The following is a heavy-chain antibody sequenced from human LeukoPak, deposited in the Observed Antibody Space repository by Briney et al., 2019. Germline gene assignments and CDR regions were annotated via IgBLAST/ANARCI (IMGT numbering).Heavy chain of an antibody. CDR2: IYYSGST. Sequence: SETLSLTCTVSGGSLSSSSYYWGWIRQPPGKGLEWIGSIYYSGSTYYNPSLKSRVTISVDTSKNQFSLKLSSVTAADTAVYYCARHEMSAAAGLYFDYWGQGTLVTVSS. CDR3: ARHEMSAAAGLYFDY. CDR1: GGSLSSSSYY. D-gene: IGHD6-13*01. J-gene: IGHJ4*02. V-gene: IGHV4-39*01.